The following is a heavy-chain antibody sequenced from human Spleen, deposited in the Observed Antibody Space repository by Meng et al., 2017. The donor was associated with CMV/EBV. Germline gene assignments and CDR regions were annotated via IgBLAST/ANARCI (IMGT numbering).Heavy chain of an antibody. D-gene: IGHD2-15*01. Sequence: GGSLRLSCAASGFTFSSYAMHWVRQAPGKGLEWVAVISYDGSNKYYADSVKGRFTVSRDNSKSTLYLQMNSPKPEDTAVYYCARKDYYYYSLDVWGQGTTVTVSS. J-gene: IGHJ6*02. CDR3: ARKDYYYYSLDV. CDR2: ISYDGSNK. CDR1: GFTFSSYA. V-gene: IGHV3-30*04.